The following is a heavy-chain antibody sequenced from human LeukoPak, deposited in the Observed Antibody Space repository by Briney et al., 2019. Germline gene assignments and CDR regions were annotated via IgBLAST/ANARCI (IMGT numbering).Heavy chain of an antibody. D-gene: IGHD6-13*01. CDR3: ARGSSWYFSYRGAYGMDV. CDR1: GFTFSSYA. V-gene: IGHV3-30*04. J-gene: IGHJ6*02. Sequence: GRSLRLSCAASGFTFSSYAMHWVRQAPGKGLEWVAVISYDGSNKYYADSVKGRFTISRDNSKNTLYLQMNSLRAEDTAVYYCARGSSWYFSYRGAYGMDVWGQGTTVTVSS. CDR2: ISYDGSNK.